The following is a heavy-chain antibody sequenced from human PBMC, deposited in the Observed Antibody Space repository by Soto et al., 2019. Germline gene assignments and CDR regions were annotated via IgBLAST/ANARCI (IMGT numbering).Heavy chain of an antibody. V-gene: IGHV3-30-3*01. Sequence: GGSLRLSCSASGSTFSTYSLHWVRQAPGKGLEWVATINYKGNNTYYADSVKGRFTISRDNSKNTLYLQMNSLRAEDTAVYYCARDARYYYYGMDVWGQGTTVTVSS. CDR3: ARDARYYYYGMDV. CDR2: INYKGNNT. CDR1: GSTFSTYS. J-gene: IGHJ6*02.